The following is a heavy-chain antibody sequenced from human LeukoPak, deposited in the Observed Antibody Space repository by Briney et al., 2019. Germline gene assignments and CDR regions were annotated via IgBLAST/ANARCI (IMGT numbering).Heavy chain of an antibody. CDR3: ARKGSSGYYPPYFDY. CDR2: IYYSGST. D-gene: IGHD3-22*01. CDR1: GGSISSYY. Sequence: PSETLSLTCTVSGGSISSYYWSWIRQPPGKGLEWIGYIYYSGSTNYNPSLKSRVTISVDTSKNQFSLKLSSVTAADTAVYYCARKGSSGYYPPYFDYWGQGTLVTVSS. V-gene: IGHV4-59*01. J-gene: IGHJ4*02.